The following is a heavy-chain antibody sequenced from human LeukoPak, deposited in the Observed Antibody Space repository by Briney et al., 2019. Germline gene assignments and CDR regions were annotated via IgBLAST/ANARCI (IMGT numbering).Heavy chain of an antibody. V-gene: IGHV4-59*01. J-gene: IGHJ4*02. Sequence: PSETPSLTCTVSGGSISSYYWSWIRQPPGKGLEWIGYIYYSGSTDYNPSLKSRVTISVDTSKNQFSLKLSSVTAADTAVYYCARSDSGSNYYFDYWGQGTLVTVSS. CDR1: GGSISSYY. CDR2: IYYSGST. D-gene: IGHD1-26*01. CDR3: ARSDSGSNYYFDY.